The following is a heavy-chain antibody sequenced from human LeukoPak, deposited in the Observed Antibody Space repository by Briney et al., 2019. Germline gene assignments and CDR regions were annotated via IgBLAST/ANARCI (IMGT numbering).Heavy chain of an antibody. V-gene: IGHV4-4*07. D-gene: IGHD3-22*01. CDR1: GGSISSYY. Sequence: PSETLSLTCTVSGGSISSYYWSWIRQPAGNGLEWIGRIYTSGSTNYNPSLKSRVTMSVDTSKNQFSLKLSSVTAADTAVYYCARDGHYYDSSGYAFDIWGQGTMVTVSS. CDR3: ARDGHYYDSSGYAFDI. CDR2: IYTSGST. J-gene: IGHJ3*02.